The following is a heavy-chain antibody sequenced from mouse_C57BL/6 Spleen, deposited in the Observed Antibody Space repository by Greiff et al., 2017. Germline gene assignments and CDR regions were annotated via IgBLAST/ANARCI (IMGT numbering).Heavy chain of an antibody. J-gene: IGHJ3*01. V-gene: IGHV1-22*01. Sequence: VQLQQSGPELVKPGASVKMSCKASGYTFTDYNMHWVKQSPGKSLEWIGYINPNNGGTSYNQKFKGEATLTVTKSSSTAYMELRSLTSAESAVDYCARSGPNYAHGGFAYWGQGTLVTVSA. CDR3: ARSGPNYAHGGFAY. CDR1: GYTFTDYN. CDR2: INPNNGGT. D-gene: IGHD1-1*02.